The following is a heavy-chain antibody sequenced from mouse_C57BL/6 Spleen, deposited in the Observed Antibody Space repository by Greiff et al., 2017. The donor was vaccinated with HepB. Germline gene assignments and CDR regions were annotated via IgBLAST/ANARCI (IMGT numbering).Heavy chain of an antibody. D-gene: IGHD1-1*01. V-gene: IGHV14-4*01. Sequence: VQLQQSGAELVRPGASVKLSCTASGFNIKDDYMHWVKQRPEQGLEWIGWIDPENGDTEYASKFKGKATITADTSSNTAYLQLSSLTSEDTAVYYCTTPTTTEVEDYAMDYWGQGTSVTVAS. J-gene: IGHJ4*01. CDR2: IDPENGDT. CDR3: TTPTTTEVEDYAMDY. CDR1: GFNIKDDY.